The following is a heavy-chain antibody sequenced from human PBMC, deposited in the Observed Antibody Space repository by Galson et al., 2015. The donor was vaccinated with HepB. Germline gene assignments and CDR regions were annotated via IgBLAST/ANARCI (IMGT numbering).Heavy chain of an antibody. CDR1: GYTFASYD. CDR3: ARGQDYYDSSGYDYFDY. CDR2: MNPNRGHT. V-gene: IGHV1-8*01. D-gene: IGHD3-22*01. J-gene: IGHJ4*02. Sequence: SVKVSCKASGYTFASYDINWVRQATGQGLEWMGWMNPNRGHTAYAQKFQGRGTMTRNTSISTVYMELTSLRSEDTAVYFCARGQDYYDSSGYDYFDYWGQRTLVTVSS.